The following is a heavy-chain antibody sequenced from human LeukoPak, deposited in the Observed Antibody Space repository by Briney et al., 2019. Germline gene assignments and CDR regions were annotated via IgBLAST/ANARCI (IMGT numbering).Heavy chain of an antibody. CDR2: IIPIFGTA. CDR1: GGTFSSYA. J-gene: IGHJ5*02. CDR3: ARAWDYYDSSGQGWFDP. Sequence: SVKVSCKASGGTFSSYAISWVRQAPGQGLEWMGRIIPIFGTANYARKFQGRVTITTDESTSTAYMELSSLRSEDTAVYYCARAWDYYDSSGQGWFDPWGQGTLVTVSS. V-gene: IGHV1-69*05. D-gene: IGHD3-22*01.